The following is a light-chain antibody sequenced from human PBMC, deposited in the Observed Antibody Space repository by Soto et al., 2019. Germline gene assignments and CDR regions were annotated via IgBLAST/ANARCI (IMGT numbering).Light chain of an antibody. J-gene: IGKJ5*01. CDR3: QQRSNWPIT. CDR2: DAS. Sequence: EILLTQSPGTLSLSPGERATLSCRASQRVSSTYLAWYQQKPGQAPRLLIYDASNRATGIPARFSGSGSGTDFTLTISSLEPEDFAVYYCQQRSNWPITFGQGTRLEI. V-gene: IGKV3D-20*02. CDR1: QRVSSTY.